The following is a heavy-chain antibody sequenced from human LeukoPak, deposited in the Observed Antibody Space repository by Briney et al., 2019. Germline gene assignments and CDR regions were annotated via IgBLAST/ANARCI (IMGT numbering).Heavy chain of an antibody. J-gene: IGHJ5*02. V-gene: IGHV4-59*12. D-gene: IGHD6-13*01. Sequence: PSETLSLTRTVSDGSSKGYHKSWIPQPPGEGLEWIGYIYYSGSTNYTPPLKSRVTISVDTSTNQFSLRLRSVTAADTAMYYCARDRVVWAAAATSWFDPWGQGTLVTVSS. CDR2: IYYSGST. CDR1: DGSSKGYH. CDR3: ARDRVVWAAAATSWFDP.